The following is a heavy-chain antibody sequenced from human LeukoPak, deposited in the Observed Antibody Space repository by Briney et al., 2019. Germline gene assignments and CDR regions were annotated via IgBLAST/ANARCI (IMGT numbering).Heavy chain of an antibody. V-gene: IGHV4-39*01. CDR3: ASLPLPPFGSGYLVDF. D-gene: IGHD3-22*01. CDR1: GGTISTNCCN. Sequence: SETLSLTCTVSGGTISTNCCNWVWIRQPPGKGLEWIGSIYYSGTTYYNPSLKSRLTISVDTSKTQFYLKLSSLTAADTAVYHCASLPLPPFGSGYLVDFWGQGTLVTVSS. J-gene: IGHJ4*02. CDR2: IYYSGTT.